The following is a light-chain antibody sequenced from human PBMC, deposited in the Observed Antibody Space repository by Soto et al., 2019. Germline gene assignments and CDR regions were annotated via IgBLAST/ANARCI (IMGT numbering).Light chain of an antibody. CDR1: KLGNKY. J-gene: IGLJ3*02. CDR2: KDS. Sequence: SYELTQPPSVSVSPGQTASITCSGDKLGNKYACWYQQKPGQSPVLVIYKDSKRPSRIPERFSGSNSGNTATLTISGTQAMDEADYYCQVWDSSTRVFGGGTKLTVL. CDR3: QVWDSSTRV. V-gene: IGLV3-1*01.